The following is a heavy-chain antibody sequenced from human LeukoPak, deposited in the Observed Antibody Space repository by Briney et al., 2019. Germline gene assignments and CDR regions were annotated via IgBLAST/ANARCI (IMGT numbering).Heavy chain of an antibody. Sequence: PSETLSLTCTVSGGSISNYHWSWIRQPAGKGLEWISQIHTSGSTNYNPPLKSRVTMSIDTPENQLSLTINSLTRAYTAVYYCARRDISSGWSFDYWGQGILVTVSS. CDR1: GGSISNYH. CDR2: IHTSGST. V-gene: IGHV4-4*07. D-gene: IGHD6-19*01. J-gene: IGHJ4*02. CDR3: ARRDISSGWSFDY.